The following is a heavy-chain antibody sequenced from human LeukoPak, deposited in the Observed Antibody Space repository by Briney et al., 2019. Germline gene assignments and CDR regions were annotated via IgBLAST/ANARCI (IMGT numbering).Heavy chain of an antibody. CDR1: GGSFSGYY. J-gene: IGHJ4*02. CDR3: ARTGKTWFGEFHY. D-gene: IGHD3-10*01. Sequence: SETLSLTCAVYGGSFSGYYWSWIRQPPGKGLEWIGEINHSGSTNYNPSLKSRITISVDTSKNQFSLKLSSVTAADTAVYYCARTGKTWFGEFHYWGQGTLVTVSS. CDR2: INHSGST. V-gene: IGHV4-34*01.